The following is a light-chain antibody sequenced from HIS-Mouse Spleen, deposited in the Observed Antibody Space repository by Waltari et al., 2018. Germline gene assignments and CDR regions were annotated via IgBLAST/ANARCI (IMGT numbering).Light chain of an antibody. J-gene: IGLJ3*02. CDR3: QSYDSSLSGWV. CDR1: SSNIGAGYD. V-gene: IGLV1-40*01. CDR2: GIS. Sequence: QSVLTQPPSVSGAPGQRVTISCTGSSSNIGAGYDVHWYQQLPGTAPKLLIYGISNRPSVVPDRFSGSKSGTSASLAITGLQAEDEADYYCQSYDSSLSGWVFGGGTKLTVL.